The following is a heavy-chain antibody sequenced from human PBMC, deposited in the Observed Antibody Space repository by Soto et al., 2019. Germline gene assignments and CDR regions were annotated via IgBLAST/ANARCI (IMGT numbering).Heavy chain of an antibody. CDR1: GFTFSNYW. CDR3: VTGGRTAGHVYHFDD. J-gene: IGHJ4*02. V-gene: IGHV3-74*01. D-gene: IGHD3-16*01. CDR2: ITFDESTT. Sequence: EVQLVESGGGLVQPGGSLRLSSAASGFTFSNYWMHWVRQAPGKGVVWVSRITFDESTTTYADSVKGRFTISRDTAKNPLYLQRNSLRAEDTAIYYCVTGGRTAGHVYHFDDWGQGALVTVSS.